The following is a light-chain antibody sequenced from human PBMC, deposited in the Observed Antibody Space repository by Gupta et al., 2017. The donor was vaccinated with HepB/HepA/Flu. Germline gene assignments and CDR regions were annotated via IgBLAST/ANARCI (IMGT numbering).Light chain of an antibody. Sequence: QSVLTQPPSVSAAPGQRVTISCTGSSSNIGAGYGVHWYQQLPGTAPKLLIYGNSNRPSGVPDRFSGSKSGTSASLAITGLQAEDEADYYCQSYDSSLKVVFGGGTKLTVL. CDR2: GNS. J-gene: IGLJ2*01. V-gene: IGLV1-40*01. CDR3: QSYDSSLKVV. CDR1: SSNIGAGYG.